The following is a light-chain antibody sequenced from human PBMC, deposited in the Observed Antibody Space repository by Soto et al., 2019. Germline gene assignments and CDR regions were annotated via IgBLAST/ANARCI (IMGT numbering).Light chain of an antibody. CDR3: QQYGSSPPRT. Sequence: EIVLTQSPGILSLSPGERAILSCRASQSVSRNFLAWYQQKPGQAPRLLMYGASNRATGIPDRFSGSGSGADFTLSISRLEPEDFAVYYCQQYGSSPPRTFGQGTKVEMK. V-gene: IGKV3-20*01. CDR1: QSVSRNF. J-gene: IGKJ1*01. CDR2: GAS.